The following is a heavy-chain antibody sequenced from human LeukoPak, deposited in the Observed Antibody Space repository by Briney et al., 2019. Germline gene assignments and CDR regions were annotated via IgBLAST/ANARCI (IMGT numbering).Heavy chain of an antibody. V-gene: IGHV1-18*03. D-gene: IGHD3-22*01. CDR1: GYSFTSYG. CDR3: ARTPSPFDYYDASGYYY. J-gene: IGHJ4*02. CDR2: ISAYNGNT. Sequence: ASVTVSCKASGYSFTSYGISWVRQAPGQGLEWMGWISAYNGNTNYAQALQGRVTMTTDTSTSTAYMELRSLRSDDMAVYYCARTPSPFDYYDASGYYYWGQGTLVTVSS.